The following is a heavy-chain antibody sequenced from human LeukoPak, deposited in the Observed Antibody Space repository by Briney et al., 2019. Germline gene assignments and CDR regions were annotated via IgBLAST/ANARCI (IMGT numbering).Heavy chain of an antibody. CDR1: GFTFSHYA. V-gene: IGHV3-23*01. CDR2: IDANGDAT. CDR3: ARGTPTLDY. Sequence: GGSLRLSCVASGFTFSHYAMNWVRQTPGKGLEWVSLIDANGDATYYADSVKGRFIMSRDNSKDTVYLHVHSLRAEDTALYSCARGTPTLDYWGQGTLVTVS. J-gene: IGHJ4*02.